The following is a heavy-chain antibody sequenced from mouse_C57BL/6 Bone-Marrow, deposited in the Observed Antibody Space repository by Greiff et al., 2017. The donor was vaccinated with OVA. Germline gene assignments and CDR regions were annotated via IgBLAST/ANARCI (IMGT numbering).Heavy chain of an antibody. J-gene: IGHJ2*01. CDR3: ARSGYYGYDGYYFDY. Sequence: QVQLQQSGPGLVQPSQSLSITCTVSGFSLTSYGVHWVRQSPGKGLEWLGVIWSGGSTDYTAAFISRLSISKDNCKSQVFINMNSLQADDTAIYYCARSGYYGYDGYYFDYWGQGTTLTVSA. D-gene: IGHD2-14*01. V-gene: IGHV2-2*01. CDR1: GFSLTSYG. CDR2: IWSGGST.